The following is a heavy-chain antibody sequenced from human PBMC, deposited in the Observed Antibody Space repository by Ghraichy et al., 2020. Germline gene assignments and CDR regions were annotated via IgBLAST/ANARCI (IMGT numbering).Heavy chain of an antibody. CDR1: GGSISSSSYY. CDR3: ARHLHYYDSSGYLDY. J-gene: IGHJ4*02. V-gene: IGHV4-39*01. D-gene: IGHD3-22*01. CDR2: IYYSGST. Sequence: SETLSLTCTVSGGSISSSSYYWGWIRQPPGKGLEWIGSIYYSGSTYYNPSLKSRVTISVDTSKNQFSLKLSSVTAADTAVYYCARHLHYYDSSGYLDYWGQGTLVTVSS.